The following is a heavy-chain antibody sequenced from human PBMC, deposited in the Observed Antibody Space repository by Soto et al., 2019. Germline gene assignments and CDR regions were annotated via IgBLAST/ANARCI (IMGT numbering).Heavy chain of an antibody. J-gene: IGHJ5*02. Sequence: ASVKVSCKASGYTFTSYYMHWVRQAPGQGLEWMGIINPSGGSTSYARKFQGRVTMTRDTSTSTVYMELSSLRSEDTAVYYCARDGALDYDILTGYSRFAPWGQGTLVTVS. CDR1: GYTFTSYY. V-gene: IGHV1-46*01. D-gene: IGHD3-9*01. CDR3: ARDGALDYDILTGYSRFAP. CDR2: INPSGGST.